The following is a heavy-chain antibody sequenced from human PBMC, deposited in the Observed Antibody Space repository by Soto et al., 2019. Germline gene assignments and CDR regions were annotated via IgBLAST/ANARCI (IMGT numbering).Heavy chain of an antibody. Sequence: QVQLVESGGGLVKPGGSLRLSCAASGFTFSDYYMTWIHQAPGKGVEWVSYISSSGTGIYYPDSVKGRFTISRDNAKNTLYLQMSSLRAEDTAVYYCARAYSDAFDIWGRGTMVTVSS. J-gene: IGHJ3*02. D-gene: IGHD2-15*01. V-gene: IGHV3-11*01. CDR3: ARAYSDAFDI. CDR1: GFTFSDYY. CDR2: ISSSGTGI.